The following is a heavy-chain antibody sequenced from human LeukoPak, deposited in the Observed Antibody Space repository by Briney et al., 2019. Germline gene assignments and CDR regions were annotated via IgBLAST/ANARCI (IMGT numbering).Heavy chain of an antibody. D-gene: IGHD5-18*01. V-gene: IGHV1-69*02. J-gene: IGHJ6*02. CDR1: GYTFTGYY. CDR3: ARPLGVDTAMKNYYYYGMDV. Sequence: VASVKVSCKASGYTFTGYYMHWVRQAPGQGLEWMGRIIPILGIANYAQKFQGRVTITADKSTSTAYMELSSLRSEDTAVYYCARPLGVDTAMKNYYYYGMDVWGQGTTVTVSS. CDR2: IIPILGIA.